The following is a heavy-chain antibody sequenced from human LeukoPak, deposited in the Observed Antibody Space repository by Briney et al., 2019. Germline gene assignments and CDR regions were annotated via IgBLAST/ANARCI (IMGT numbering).Heavy chain of an antibody. J-gene: IGHJ4*02. Sequence: PSGTLSLTCAVSGGSISSSNWWSWVRQPPGKGLEWIGEIYHSGSTNHNPSLKSRVTISVDKSKNQFSLKLSSVTAADTAVYYCARAPAVAGTSYYFDYWGQGTLVTVSS. D-gene: IGHD6-19*01. CDR2: IYHSGST. CDR1: GGSISSSNW. V-gene: IGHV4-4*02. CDR3: ARAPAVAGTSYYFDY.